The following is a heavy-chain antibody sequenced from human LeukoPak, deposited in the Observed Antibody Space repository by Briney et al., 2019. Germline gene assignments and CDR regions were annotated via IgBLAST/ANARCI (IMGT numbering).Heavy chain of an antibody. V-gene: IGHV4-4*07. CDR2: IYTSGST. J-gene: IGHJ4*02. Sequence: PSETLSLTCTVSGGSISGYYWSWIRQPAGKGLEWIGRIYTSGSTNYNPSLKSRVTMSVDTSKNQFSLKLSSVTAADTAVYYCARTYYYDSSGYYYFDYWGQGTLVTVSS. CDR3: ARTYYYDSSGYYYFDY. D-gene: IGHD3-22*01. CDR1: GGSISGYY.